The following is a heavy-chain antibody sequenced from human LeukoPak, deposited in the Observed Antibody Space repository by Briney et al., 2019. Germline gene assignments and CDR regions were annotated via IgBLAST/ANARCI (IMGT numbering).Heavy chain of an antibody. CDR1: GFIFSNYG. CDR3: AKDPRTSVYSDGSFDY. CDR2: IGNDGSNE. J-gene: IGHJ4*02. V-gene: IGHV3-30*02. Sequence: GGSLRLSCAASGFIFSNYGMHWVRQARGKGLEWVSFIGNDGSNEHYADSVKGRFTISRDNSKNTLYLQMNSLRGEDAAVYYCAKDPRTSVYSDGSFDYWGQGTLVTVSS. D-gene: IGHD3-10*01.